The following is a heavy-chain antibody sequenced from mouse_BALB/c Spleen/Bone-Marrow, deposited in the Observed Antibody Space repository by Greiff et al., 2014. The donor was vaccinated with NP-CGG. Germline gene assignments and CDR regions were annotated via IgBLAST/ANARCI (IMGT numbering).Heavy chain of an antibody. V-gene: IGHV5-9-4*01. Sequence: EVKLVESGGGLVKPGGSLKVSCVASGFTFSSYAMPWVRQSPEKRLEWVAEISSGGSYTYYPDTVTGRFTISRDNAKNTLYLEMSSLTSEDTAMYYGARVLYSEGYFDYWGQGTTLTVSS. J-gene: IGHJ2*01. CDR1: GFTFSSYA. CDR2: ISSGGSYT. CDR3: ARVLYSEGYFDY. D-gene: IGHD1-2*01.